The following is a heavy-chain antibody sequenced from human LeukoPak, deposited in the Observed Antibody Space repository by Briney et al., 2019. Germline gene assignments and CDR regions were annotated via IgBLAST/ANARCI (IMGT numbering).Heavy chain of an antibody. V-gene: IGHV5-51*01. CDR1: GYRFTSYW. CDR3: ARLLLWFGELSGFDY. Sequence: GESLQISCKGSGYRFTSYWIGWVRQMPGKGLEWMGIIYPGDSDTRYSPSFQGQVTISADKSISTAYLQWSSLKASDTAMYYCARLLLWFGELSGFDYWGQGTLVTVSS. CDR2: IYPGDSDT. J-gene: IGHJ4*02. D-gene: IGHD3-10*01.